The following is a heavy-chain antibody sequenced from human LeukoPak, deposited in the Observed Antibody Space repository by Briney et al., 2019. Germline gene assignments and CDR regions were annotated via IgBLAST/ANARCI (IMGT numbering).Heavy chain of an antibody. V-gene: IGHV4-31*03. CDR2: IYYSGST. CDR1: GGSISSGGYY. CDR3: ARDRGGYCSSTSCLLGAFDI. J-gene: IGHJ3*02. Sequence: SETLSLACTVSGGSISSGGYYWSWIRQHPGKGLEWIGYIYYSGSTYYNPSLKSRVTISVDTSKNQFSLKLSSVTAADTAVYYCARDRGGYCSSTSCLLGAFDIWGQGTMVTVSS. D-gene: IGHD2-2*01.